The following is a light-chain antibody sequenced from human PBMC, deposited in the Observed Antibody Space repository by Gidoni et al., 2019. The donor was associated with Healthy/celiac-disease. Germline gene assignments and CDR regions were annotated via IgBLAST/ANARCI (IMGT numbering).Light chain of an antibody. V-gene: IGKV3-11*01. Sequence: EIVLTQSPATLSLSPGERATLSCRASQSVSSYLAWYQQKPGQAPRLLIYDASNRATGIPARFSGSGSGTDFTLTISSLEPEDFAVYYCQRRSNWPLTFXXXTKLEIK. CDR2: DAS. J-gene: IGKJ2*01. CDR1: QSVSSY. CDR3: QRRSNWPLT.